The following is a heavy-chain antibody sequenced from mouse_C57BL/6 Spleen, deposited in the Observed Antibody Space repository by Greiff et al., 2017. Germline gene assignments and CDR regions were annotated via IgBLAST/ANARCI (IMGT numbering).Heavy chain of an antibody. V-gene: IGHV1-15*01. CDR1: GYTFTDYE. J-gene: IGHJ2*01. D-gene: IGHD1-1*01. CDR2: IDPETGGT. CDR3: TRREEFIPVFDY. Sequence: QVQLQQSGAELVRPGASVTLSCKASGYTFTDYEMHWVKQTPVHGLEWIGAIDPETGGTAYNQKFKGKAILTADKSSSTAYMESRSLTSEDSAVYYCTRREEFIPVFDYWGQGTALTVSS.